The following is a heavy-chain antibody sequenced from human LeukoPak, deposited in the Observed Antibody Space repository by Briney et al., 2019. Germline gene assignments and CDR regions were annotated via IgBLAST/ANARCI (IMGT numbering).Heavy chain of an antibody. CDR1: GFTFSSYW. CDR3: ARQQYSSPEY. Sequence: GGSLRLSCAASGFTFSSYWMPWVRHAPGKGLLWVSRINGDGSTTNYADSVKGRFTISRDNAKNTLYLQMNSLRAEDTAVYYCARQQYSSPEYWGQGTLVTVSS. V-gene: IGHV3-74*01. J-gene: IGHJ4*02. CDR2: INGDGSTT. D-gene: IGHD6-6*01.